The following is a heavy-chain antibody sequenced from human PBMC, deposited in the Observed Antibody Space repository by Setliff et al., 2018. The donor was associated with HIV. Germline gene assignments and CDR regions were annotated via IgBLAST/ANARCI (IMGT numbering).Heavy chain of an antibody. D-gene: IGHD2-15*01. CDR1: GDSISGYY. Sequence: SEPLSLTCTVSGDSISGYYWSWIRQPAGKGLEWIGRVYTSGSTNYNPSLKSRVTMSVDTSKNQFSLRLSSVTAADTAVYYCARDFRLPVDAGLYYSYYMDVWGRGTTVTVSS. CDR2: VYTSGST. CDR3: ARDFRLPVDAGLYYSYYMDV. V-gene: IGHV4-4*07. J-gene: IGHJ6*03.